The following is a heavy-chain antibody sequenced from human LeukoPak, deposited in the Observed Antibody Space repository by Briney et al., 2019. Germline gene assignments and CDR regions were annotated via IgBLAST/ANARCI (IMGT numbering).Heavy chain of an antibody. D-gene: IGHD3-10*01. CDR3: ATSRFSGGLGRFDP. Sequence: SETLSLTCTVSGYSISSGYYWGWIRQPPGKGLEWIGRIYTSGNTYYNPSLKSRVTISVDTSKNQFSLNLTSVTAADTAVYYCATSRFSGGLGRFDPWGQGTLVTVSS. CDR1: GYSISSGYY. CDR2: IYTSGNT. V-gene: IGHV4-38-2*02. J-gene: IGHJ5*02.